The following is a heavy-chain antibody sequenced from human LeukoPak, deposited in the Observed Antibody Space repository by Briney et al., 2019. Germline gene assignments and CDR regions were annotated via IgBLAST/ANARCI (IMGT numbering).Heavy chain of an antibody. J-gene: IGHJ4*02. CDR2: ISSSGSTI. Sequence: PGGSLRLSCAASGFTFSSYEMNWVRQAPGKGLEWVSYISSSGSTIYYADSVKGRFTISRDNAKNSLYLQMNSLRAEDTAVYYCARDTSVVAATPRLFDYWGQGTLVTVSS. CDR3: ARDTSVVAATPRLFDY. V-gene: IGHV3-48*03. D-gene: IGHD2-15*01. CDR1: GFTFSSYE.